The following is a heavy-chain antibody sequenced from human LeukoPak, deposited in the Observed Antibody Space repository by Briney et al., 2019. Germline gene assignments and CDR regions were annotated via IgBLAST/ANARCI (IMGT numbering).Heavy chain of an antibody. CDR2: IYTSGST. Sequence: SQTLSLTCTVSGGSISSDSYYWSWIRQPAGEGLEWIGRIYTSGSTNYNPSLKSRVTMLVDTSKNQFSLKLRSVTAADTAVYYCARYRNSADWGYYFDYWGQGTLVTVSS. CDR3: ARYRNSADWGYYFDY. V-gene: IGHV4-61*02. CDR1: GGSISSDSYY. J-gene: IGHJ4*02. D-gene: IGHD7-27*01.